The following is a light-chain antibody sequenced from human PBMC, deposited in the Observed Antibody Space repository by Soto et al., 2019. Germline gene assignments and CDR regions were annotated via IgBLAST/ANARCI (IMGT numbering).Light chain of an antibody. J-gene: IGKJ2*01. CDR3: QEYSTYSRT. Sequence: DIQMTQSPSTLSASVGDRVTITCRASQSVVSWLAWYQHKPGEAPKLLIHDASSLESGVPSRFSGGGSGTEFTLTISSLQPDDFETYYCQEYSTYSRTFGQGTKLEIK. CDR1: QSVVSW. CDR2: DAS. V-gene: IGKV1-5*01.